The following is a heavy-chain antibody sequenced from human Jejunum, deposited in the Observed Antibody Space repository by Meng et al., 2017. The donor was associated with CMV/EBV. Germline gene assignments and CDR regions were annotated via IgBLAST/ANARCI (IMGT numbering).Heavy chain of an antibody. CDR1: GGSISSGDYY. D-gene: IGHD1-26*01. J-gene: IGHJ5*02. Sequence: QGELQGSGPGLVKPSRTLSLTCTVSGGSISSGDYYWSWIRQPPGKGLEWIGCIYYSGSTYYNPSLKGRVTISVDTSKNQFSLNLSSVTAADTAVYYCARGQRSYSGSYPEWFDPWGQGTLVTVSS. CDR2: IYYSGST. CDR3: ARGQRSYSGSYPEWFDP. V-gene: IGHV4-30-4*01.